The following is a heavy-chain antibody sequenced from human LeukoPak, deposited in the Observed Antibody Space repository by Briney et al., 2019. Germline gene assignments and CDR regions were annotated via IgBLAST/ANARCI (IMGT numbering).Heavy chain of an antibody. J-gene: IGHJ4*02. Sequence: SVKVSCKASGFTFTSSAMQWVRQARGQRLEWIGWIVVGSGNTNYAQKFQERVTITRDMSTSTAYMELSSLRSEDTAVYYCAADLGSADGDHVDYWGQGTLVTVSS. CDR3: AADLGSADGDHVDY. CDR2: IVVGSGNT. V-gene: IGHV1-58*02. D-gene: IGHD4-17*01. CDR1: GFTFTSSA.